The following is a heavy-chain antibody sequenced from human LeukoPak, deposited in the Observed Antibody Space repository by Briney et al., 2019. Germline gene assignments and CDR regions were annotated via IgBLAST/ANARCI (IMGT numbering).Heavy chain of an antibody. CDR3: SLIGAPRDFDY. V-gene: IGHV3-21*01. J-gene: IGHJ4*02. CDR1: GFTFSSYS. D-gene: IGHD3-10*01. Sequence: GGSLRLSCAASGFTFSSYSMNWVRQAPGKGLEWVSSISSSSSYIYYADSVKGRFTISRDNVKNPLYLQMNSLRAEDTAVYYCSLIGAPRDFDYWGQGTLVTVSS. CDR2: ISSSSSYI.